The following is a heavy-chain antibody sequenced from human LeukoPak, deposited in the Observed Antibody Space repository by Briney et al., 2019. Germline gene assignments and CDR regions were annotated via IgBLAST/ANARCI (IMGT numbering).Heavy chain of an antibody. V-gene: IGHV4-30-4*01. Sequence: SQTLSLTCTVSGGSISSGDYYWSWIRQPPGKGLEWIGYIYYSGSTYYNPSLKSRVTISVDTSKNQFSLKLSSVTAADTAVYYCAREEGYCSGGSCYAFDYWGQGTLVTVSS. J-gene: IGHJ4*02. D-gene: IGHD2-15*01. CDR3: AREEGYCSGGSCYAFDY. CDR1: GGSISSGDYY. CDR2: IYYSGST.